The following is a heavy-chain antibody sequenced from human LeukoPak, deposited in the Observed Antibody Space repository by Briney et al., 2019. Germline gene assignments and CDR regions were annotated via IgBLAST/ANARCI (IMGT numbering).Heavy chain of an antibody. CDR3: ARDKGSSSIVSYYYYMDV. V-gene: IGHV3-48*04. D-gene: IGHD5/OR15-5a*01. CDR2: ISSSGSTI. Sequence: GGSLRLSCAASGFTFISYSMNWVRQAPGKGLEWVSYISSSGSTIYYADSVKGRFTISRDNAKNSLYLQMNSLRAEDTAVYYCARDKGSSSIVSYYYYMDVWGKGTTVTISS. J-gene: IGHJ6*03. CDR1: GFTFISYS.